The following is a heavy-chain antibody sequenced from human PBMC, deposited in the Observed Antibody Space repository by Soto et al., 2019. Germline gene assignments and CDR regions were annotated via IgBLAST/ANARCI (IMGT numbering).Heavy chain of an antibody. CDR1: GWSFSGYY. Sequence: SGNPLLTCAVYGWSFSGYYWSWIRQPPGKGLEWIGEIIHPGNTNYNPSLKSRLTISVDTSKNQFSLRLRSVTAADTAVCYCAREPPHNASSFYGLDVCLQGTTVT. CDR2: IIHPGNT. CDR3: AREPPHNASSFYGLDV. V-gene: IGHV4-34*12. D-gene: IGHD2-2*01. J-gene: IGHJ6*02.